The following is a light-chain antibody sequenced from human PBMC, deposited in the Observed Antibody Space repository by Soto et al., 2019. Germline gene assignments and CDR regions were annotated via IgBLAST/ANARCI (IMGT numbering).Light chain of an antibody. J-gene: IGKJ5*01. Sequence: DIQMTQSPSAMSASVGDRVTISCRASQDINNYLAWFQQKPGEVTKRLIYAASSLQSGVPSRFRAIGSGTEFTLTISGLQPEDFATYFCLQHYNYPITFGQGTRLEIK. CDR3: LQHYNYPIT. CDR1: QDINNY. V-gene: IGKV1-17*03. CDR2: AAS.